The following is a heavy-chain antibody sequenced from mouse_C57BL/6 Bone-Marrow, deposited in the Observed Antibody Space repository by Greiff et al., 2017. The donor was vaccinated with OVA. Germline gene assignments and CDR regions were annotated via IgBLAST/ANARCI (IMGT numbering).Heavy chain of an antibody. Sequence: EVHLVESGPGLVKPSQSLSLTCSVTGYSITSGYYWNWIRQFPGNKLEWMGYISYAGSNNYNPSLKNRISITRDTSKNQFFLKLNSVTTEDTATYYCARDGPEGYSAAYWGQGTLVTVSA. CDR1: GYSITSGYY. J-gene: IGHJ3*01. CDR3: ARDGPEGYSAAY. D-gene: IGHD1-1*01. V-gene: IGHV3-6*01. CDR2: ISYAGSN.